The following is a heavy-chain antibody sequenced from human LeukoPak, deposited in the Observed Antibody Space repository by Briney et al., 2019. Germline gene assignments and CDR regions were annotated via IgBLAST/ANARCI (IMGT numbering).Heavy chain of an antibody. CDR1: GGSISSGGYY. CDR3: ARDLSGTGYFDY. D-gene: IGHD1-14*01. J-gene: IGHJ4*02. CDR2: IYYSGST. Sequence: PSETLSLTCTVSGGSISSGGYYWSWIRQHPGKGLEWIGYIYYSGSTYYNPSPKSRVTISVDTSKNQFSLKLSSVTAADTAVYYCARDLSGTGYFDYWAREPWSPSPQ. V-gene: IGHV4-31*03.